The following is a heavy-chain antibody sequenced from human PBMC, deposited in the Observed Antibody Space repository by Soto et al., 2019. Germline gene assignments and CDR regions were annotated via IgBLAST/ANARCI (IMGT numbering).Heavy chain of an antibody. D-gene: IGHD6-25*01. V-gene: IGHV4-4*02. Sequence: SETLSLICAVSGGSISSSNWWSGVRQPPGKGLEWIGDIYHSGSTNYNPSLKSRVTISVETSKNQFSLKLSSVTAADTAVYYCAREAAGILNWFDPWGQGTLVTAPQ. CDR2: IYHSGST. CDR3: AREAAGILNWFDP. CDR1: GGSISSSNW. J-gene: IGHJ5*02.